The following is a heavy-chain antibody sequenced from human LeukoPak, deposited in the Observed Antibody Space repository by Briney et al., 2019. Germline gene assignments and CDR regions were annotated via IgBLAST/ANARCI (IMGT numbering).Heavy chain of an antibody. V-gene: IGHV4-4*02. CDR1: AGSISSSSW. J-gene: IGHJ6*02. D-gene: IGHD1-26*01. CDR3: ARQKWEQQGRDYYFNGWTS. CDR2: IYLYGTT. Sequence: SETLSLTCSVSAGSISSSSWWSWVRQSPVKGLEWIGEIYLYGTTNYNPSLKSRVTMSVDRSKNQFSLKLSSVTAADTAVYYCARQKWEQQGRDYYFNGWTSGAQGPRSPSP.